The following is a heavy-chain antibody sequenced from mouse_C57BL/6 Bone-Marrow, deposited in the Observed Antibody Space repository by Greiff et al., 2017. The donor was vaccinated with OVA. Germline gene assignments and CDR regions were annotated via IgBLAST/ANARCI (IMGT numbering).Heavy chain of an antibody. Sequence: EVMLVESGGGLVQPGGSLKLSCAASGFTFSDYGMAWVRQAPRKGPEWVAFISNLAYSIYYADTVTGRFTISRENAKNTLYLEMSSLRSEDTAMYYGARQRGITTVVAWYFDVWGTGTTVTVSS. J-gene: IGHJ1*03. V-gene: IGHV5-15*01. D-gene: IGHD1-1*01. CDR1: GFTFSDYG. CDR2: ISNLAYSI. CDR3: ARQRGITTVVAWYFDV.